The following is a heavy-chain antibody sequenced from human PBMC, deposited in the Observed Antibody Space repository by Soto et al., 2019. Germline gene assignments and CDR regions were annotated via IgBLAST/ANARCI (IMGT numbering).Heavy chain of an antibody. CDR1: GGSISSYY. CDR2: IYYSGST. CDR3: ARLYSGYYMDV. Sequence: QVQLQESGPGLVKPSETLSLTCTVSGGSISSYYWSWIRQPPGKGLEWIGYIYYSGSTNYNPSLKSRVTISVDTSKNQFSLKLSSVTAADTAVYYCARLYSGYYMDVWGKGTTVTVSS. J-gene: IGHJ6*03. V-gene: IGHV4-59*08. D-gene: IGHD2-15*01.